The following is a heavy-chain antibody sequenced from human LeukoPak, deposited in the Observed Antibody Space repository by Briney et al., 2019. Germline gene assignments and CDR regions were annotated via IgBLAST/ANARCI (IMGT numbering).Heavy chain of an antibody. Sequence: ASVKVSCKCSGYTFTSYGISWLRQAPGQGLEWMGWVSAYNGNTNYAQKLQGRVTMTTDTSTSTAYMELRSLRSDDTAVYYCARGAVVPPFDPWGQGTLVTVSS. V-gene: IGHV1-18*01. CDR1: GYTFTSYG. D-gene: IGHD2-2*01. J-gene: IGHJ5*02. CDR2: VSAYNGNT. CDR3: ARGAVVPPFDP.